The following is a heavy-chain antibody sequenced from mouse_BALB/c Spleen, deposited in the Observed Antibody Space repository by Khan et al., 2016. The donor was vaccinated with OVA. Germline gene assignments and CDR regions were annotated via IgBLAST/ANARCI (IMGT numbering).Heavy chain of an antibody. D-gene: IGHD4-1*01. J-gene: IGHJ2*02. V-gene: IGHV9-3-1*01. Sequence: QIQLVQSGPELKKPGETVKISCKAFGYTFKDYVMNWVKQSPGEGLKWMGWMNTYTGEQTYADDFEGRFAFSLETSANTAYLQISSRKDEDTATYFCVSFHWGYWGQGTSLTVSS. CDR3: VSFHWGY. CDR1: GYTFKDYV. CDR2: MNTYTGEQ.